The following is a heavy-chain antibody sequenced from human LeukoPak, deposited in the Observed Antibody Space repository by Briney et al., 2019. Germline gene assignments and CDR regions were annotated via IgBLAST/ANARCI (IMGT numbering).Heavy chain of an antibody. V-gene: IGHV4-59*01. CDR2: IHYTGST. J-gene: IGHJ5*02. CDR3: ARGRYSAGDNWFDP. Sequence: SETLSLTCTASGGSITSSYWSWIRQSPGKGLEWIGYIHYTGSTNYNPSLKSRVTMLIDTSKNQFSLKLSSVTAADTAVYYCARGRYSAGDNWFDPWGQGTLVTVSS. CDR1: GGSITSSY. D-gene: IGHD3-9*01.